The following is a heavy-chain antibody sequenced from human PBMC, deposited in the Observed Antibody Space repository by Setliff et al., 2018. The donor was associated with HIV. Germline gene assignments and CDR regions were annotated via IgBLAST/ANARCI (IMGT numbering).Heavy chain of an antibody. CDR2: MYHSGST. V-gene: IGHV4-38-2*01. J-gene: IGHJ4*02. CDR3: ASGYNYAYSDY. Sequence: SETLSLTCAVSNYSISSGYYWGWIRQSPGKGLEWIGSMYHSGSTYSNPSLKGRVTMSIDTSKNQLSLKLRSVTAADTAVYYCASGYNYAYSDYWGQGTLVTVSS. CDR1: NYSISSGYY. D-gene: IGHD5-18*01.